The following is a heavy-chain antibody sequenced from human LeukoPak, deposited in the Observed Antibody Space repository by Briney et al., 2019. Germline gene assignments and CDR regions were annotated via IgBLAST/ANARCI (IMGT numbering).Heavy chain of an antibody. CDR3: ARVWGSTNYFDY. CDR1: GGSISSYY. D-gene: IGHD7-27*01. J-gene: IGHJ4*02. Sequence: SETLSLTCTVSGGSISSYYWSWIRQPPGKGLEWIGYIYYSGSTNYNPSLKSRLTISVDTSKNQFSLKLNSVTAADTAVYYCARVWGSTNYFDYWGRGTLVTVSS. CDR2: IYYSGST. V-gene: IGHV4-59*08.